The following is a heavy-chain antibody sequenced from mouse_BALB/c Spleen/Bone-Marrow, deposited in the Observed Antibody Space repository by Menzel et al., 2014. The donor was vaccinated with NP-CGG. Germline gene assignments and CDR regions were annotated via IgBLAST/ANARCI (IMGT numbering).Heavy chain of an antibody. Sequence: EVQLQEFGGGLVKPGGSLKLSCAASGFAFSSYDMSWVRQTPEKRLEWVAYISSGGGSTYYPDTVKGRFTISRDNAKNALDLQMSSLKSEDTSMYYCAREVLLDYFGFWCQGTTLTVSS. D-gene: IGHD1-1*01. CDR2: ISSGGGST. J-gene: IGHJ2*01. CDR1: GFAFSSYD. V-gene: IGHV5-12-1*01. CDR3: AREVLLDYFGF.